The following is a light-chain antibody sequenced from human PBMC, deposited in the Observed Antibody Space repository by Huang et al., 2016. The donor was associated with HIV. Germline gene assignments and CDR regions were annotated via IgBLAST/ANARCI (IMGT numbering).Light chain of an antibody. V-gene: IGKV1-9*01. CDR3: QQFNSFPLA. CDR2: GAS. Sequence: IQLTQSPSSLSASVGDRVTITCRASQAISSYLAWYQQKPGKAPKLLSHGASTLQSGVPSRFSGGGSGTDFTLTISGLQPEDLATYYCQQFNSFPLAFGQGTRLEIK. CDR1: QAISSY. J-gene: IGKJ5*01.